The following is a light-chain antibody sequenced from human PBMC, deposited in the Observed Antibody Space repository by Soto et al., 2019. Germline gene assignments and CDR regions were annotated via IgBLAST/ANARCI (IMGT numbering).Light chain of an antibody. CDR2: DIF. Sequence: EIVMTQSPATLSVSPGERATLSCRASQSVSSNLAWYQQKPGQAPRLVIYDIFTRATGVPTRISGSGSGTQFTLTINGLQPDDFATYYCQQYDNYKPLTFGGGTKVDIK. V-gene: IGKV3D-15*01. J-gene: IGKJ4*01. CDR3: QQYDNYKPLT. CDR1: QSVSSN.